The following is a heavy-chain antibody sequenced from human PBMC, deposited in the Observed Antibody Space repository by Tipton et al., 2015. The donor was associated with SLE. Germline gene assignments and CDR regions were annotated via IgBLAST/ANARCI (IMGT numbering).Heavy chain of an antibody. CDR2: IYYSGST. Sequence: LRLSCTVSGGSISSYYWSWIRQPPGKGLEWIGYIYYSGSTNYNPSLKSRVTISVDTSKNQFSLKLSSVTAADTAVYYCARGAYFDLWGRGTLVTVSP. J-gene: IGHJ2*01. V-gene: IGHV4-59*01. CDR1: GGSISSYY. CDR3: ARGAYFDL.